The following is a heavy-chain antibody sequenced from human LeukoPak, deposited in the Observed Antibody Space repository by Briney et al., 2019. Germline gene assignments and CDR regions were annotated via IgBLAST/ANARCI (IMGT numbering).Heavy chain of an antibody. CDR3: ARDLGITGTTSPNWFDP. CDR1: GFTFSSYS. Sequence: GGSLRLSCAASGFTFSSYSMNWVRQAPGKGLEWVSSISSSSSYIYYADSVKGRFTISRDNAKNSLYLQMNSLRAEDTAVYYCARDLGITGTTSPNWFDPWGQGTLVTVSS. D-gene: IGHD1-20*01. CDR2: ISSSSSYI. J-gene: IGHJ5*02. V-gene: IGHV3-21*01.